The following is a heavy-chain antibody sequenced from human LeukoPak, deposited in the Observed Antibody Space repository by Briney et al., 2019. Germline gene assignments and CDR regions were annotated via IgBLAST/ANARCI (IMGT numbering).Heavy chain of an antibody. V-gene: IGHV1-8*03. CDR3: ARVYYDFWSGYLPRYYYYYMDV. CDR2: MNPNSGNT. Sequence: ASVKVSCKASGYTFTSYDINWVRQATGRGLEWMGWMNPNSGNTGYAQKFQGRVTITRNTSISTAYMELSSLRSEDTAVYYCARVYYDFWSGYLPRYYYYYMDVWAKGTTVTVSS. D-gene: IGHD3-3*01. J-gene: IGHJ6*03. CDR1: GYTFTSYD.